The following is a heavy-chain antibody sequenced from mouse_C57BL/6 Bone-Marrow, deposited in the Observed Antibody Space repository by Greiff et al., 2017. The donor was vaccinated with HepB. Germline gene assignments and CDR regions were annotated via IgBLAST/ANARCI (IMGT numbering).Heavy chain of an antibody. Sequence: EVKLVESGGDLVKPGGSLKLSCAASGFTFSSYGMSWVRQTPDKRLEWVATISSGGSYTYYPDSVKGRFTISRDNAKNTLYLQMSSLKSEDTAMYYCARHGVTTAKDYWYFDVWGTGTTVTVSS. D-gene: IGHD1-2*01. J-gene: IGHJ1*03. V-gene: IGHV5-6*01. CDR1: GFTFSSYG. CDR3: ARHGVTTAKDYWYFDV. CDR2: ISSGGSYT.